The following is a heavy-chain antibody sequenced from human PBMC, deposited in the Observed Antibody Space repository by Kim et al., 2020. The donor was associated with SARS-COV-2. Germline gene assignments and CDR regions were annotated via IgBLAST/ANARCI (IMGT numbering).Heavy chain of an antibody. J-gene: IGHJ4*02. Sequence: YVDSVKGRLTNSRDNAKNSLHLQMNNLRGADTAVYYCARAYDTMVRGEGYWGQGALVTVSS. V-gene: IGHV3-7*03. CDR3: ARAYDTMVRGEGY. D-gene: IGHD3-10*01.